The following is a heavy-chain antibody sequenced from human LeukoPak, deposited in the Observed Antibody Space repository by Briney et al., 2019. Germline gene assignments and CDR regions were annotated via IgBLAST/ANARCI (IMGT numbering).Heavy chain of an antibody. D-gene: IGHD2-21*02. CDR1: GFTFGSYA. CDR2: ISGSGGST. V-gene: IGHV3-23*01. Sequence: GGSLRLSCAASGFTFGSYAMSWVRQAPGKGLEWVPAISGSGGSTYYADSVKGRFTISRDNSKNTLYLQMNSLRAEDTAVYYCAKDRTAIIDYWGQGTLVTVSS. J-gene: IGHJ4*02. CDR3: AKDRTAIIDY.